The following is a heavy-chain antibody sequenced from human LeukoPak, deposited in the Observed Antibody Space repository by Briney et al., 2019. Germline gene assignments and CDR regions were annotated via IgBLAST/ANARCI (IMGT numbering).Heavy chain of an antibody. J-gene: IGHJ2*01. D-gene: IGHD3-10*01. V-gene: IGHV4-34*01. CDR3: ARVGSRSSRGFGDFDL. Sequence: SETLSLTCAVYGGSFSGYYWSWIRQPPGKGLEWIGEINHSGSTNYNPSLKSRVTISVDTSKNQFSLRLGSVTAADTALYYCARVGSRSSRGFGDFDLWGRGTLVTVSS. CDR2: INHSGST. CDR1: GGSFSGYY.